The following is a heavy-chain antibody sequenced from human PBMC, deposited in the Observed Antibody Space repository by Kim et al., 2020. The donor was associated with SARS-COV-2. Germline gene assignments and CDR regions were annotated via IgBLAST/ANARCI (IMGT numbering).Heavy chain of an antibody. CDR1: GGSFSGYY. CDR2: INHSGNT. CDR3: ARELWFGRYYYYGMDV. J-gene: IGHJ6*02. Sequence: PETLSLTCAVYGGSFSGYYWSWIRQPPGKGLEWIGEINHSGNTNYNPSLKSRVTISVDTSKNQFSLKLSSVTAADTAVYYCARELWFGRYYYYGMDVWG. D-gene: IGHD3-10*01. V-gene: IGHV4-34*01.